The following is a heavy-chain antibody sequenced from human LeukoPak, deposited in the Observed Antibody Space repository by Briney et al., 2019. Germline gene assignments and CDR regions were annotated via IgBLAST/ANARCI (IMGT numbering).Heavy chain of an antibody. V-gene: IGHV3-66*01. CDR1: GLSVSSNY. Sequence: QPGGSLRLSCVASGLSVSSNYMSWVRQAPGKGLEWVSVIYRDDSSYYAESVKGRFTISRDNSKNTLYIQMNSLRAEDTAVYYCARSFYDILIGYYQYFDYWGQGTLVTVSS. CDR2: IYRDDSS. J-gene: IGHJ4*02. D-gene: IGHD3-9*01. CDR3: ARSFYDILIGYYQYFDY.